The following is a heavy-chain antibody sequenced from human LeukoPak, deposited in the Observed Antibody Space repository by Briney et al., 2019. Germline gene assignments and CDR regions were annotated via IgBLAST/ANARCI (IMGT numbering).Heavy chain of an antibody. CDR2: ISTSGST. CDR3: ARGWAPRGQKSCFDY. D-gene: IGHD1-26*01. J-gene: IGHJ4*02. CDR1: RGAISSYY. Sequence: PSETLSLTCTVSRGAISSYYWNWIRQPPGKGLEWIGYISTSGSTNNNPSLKSRVTMSVDTSKNQFSLNLSSVTAADTAVYYCARGWAPRGQKSCFDYWGRGTLVTVSS. V-gene: IGHV4-4*09.